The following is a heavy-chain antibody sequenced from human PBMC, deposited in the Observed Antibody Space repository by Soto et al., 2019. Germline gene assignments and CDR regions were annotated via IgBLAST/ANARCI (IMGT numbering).Heavy chain of an antibody. J-gene: IGHJ4*02. CDR1: GGTFSSYT. D-gene: IGHD2-15*01. CDR3: ARDLGGWPDY. Sequence: ASVKVSCKASGGTFSSYTISWVRQVPGQGLEWMGRIIPILGIANYAQKFQGRVTITADTSTSTAYMELSSLRSEDTAVYYCARDLGGWPDYWGQGTLVTVSS. V-gene: IGHV1-69*04. CDR2: IIPILGIA.